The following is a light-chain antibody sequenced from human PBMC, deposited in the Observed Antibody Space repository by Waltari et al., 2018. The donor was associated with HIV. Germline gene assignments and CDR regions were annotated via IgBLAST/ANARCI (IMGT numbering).Light chain of an antibody. CDR3: CSYAGSSSLVV. J-gene: IGLJ2*01. CDR2: EVN. V-gene: IGLV2-8*01. CDR1: RSDVGAYDY. Sequence: SALTQPPSASGSVGQSVSISCTGTRSDVGAYDYVSWYQQHPGKAPKVIIYEVNKRPSGVPHRFSGSKSGNTASLTVAGLQADDEADYYCCSYAGSSSLVVFGGGTKLTVL.